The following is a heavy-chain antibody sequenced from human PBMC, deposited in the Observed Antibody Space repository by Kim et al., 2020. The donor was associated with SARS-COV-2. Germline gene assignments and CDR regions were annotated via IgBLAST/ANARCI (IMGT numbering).Heavy chain of an antibody. Sequence: ASVKVSCKASGYTFTSNGFSWVRQAPGQGLEWVGWISAYNGDTNYAQKLQGRVTMTTDTSTSTAYMELRSLRSDDTAMYYCARSNSTWSISDYWGQGTLVTVSS. D-gene: IGHD6-13*01. V-gene: IGHV1-18*01. CDR1: GYTFTSNG. CDR2: ISAYNGDT. CDR3: ARSNSTWSISDY. J-gene: IGHJ4*02.